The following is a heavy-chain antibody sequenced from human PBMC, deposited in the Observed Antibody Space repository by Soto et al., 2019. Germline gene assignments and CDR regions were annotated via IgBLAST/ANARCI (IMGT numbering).Heavy chain of an antibody. CDR3: ARERSTSSSLAQLFL. V-gene: IGHV1-2*02. CDR1: GYTFTGYY. Sequence: QVQLVQPGAEVKKPGASVKVSCKASGYTFTGYYMHWVRQAPGQGLEWMGWINPNSGGTNYAQKFQGRVTMARATSISTGYMELSRLRSDDTAMYYCARERSTSSSLAQLFLWGQGTLVTVSS. D-gene: IGHD2-2*01. CDR2: INPNSGGT. J-gene: IGHJ4*02.